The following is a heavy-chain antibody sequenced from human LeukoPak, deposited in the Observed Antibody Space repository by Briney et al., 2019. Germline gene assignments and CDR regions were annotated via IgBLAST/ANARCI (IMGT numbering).Heavy chain of an antibody. CDR1: GFTFSSHA. D-gene: IGHD3-22*01. CDR2: IGGSGGST. Sequence: GGSLRLSCAVSGFTFSSHAMSWVRQAPGKGLEWVSAIGGSGGSTYYADSAKGRFTISRDTSKNTLYLQMNSLRVEDTAVYYCAKGGRLYYDSSGYHPFFDYWGQGTLVTVSS. J-gene: IGHJ4*02. CDR3: AKGGRLYYDSSGYHPFFDY. V-gene: IGHV3-23*01.